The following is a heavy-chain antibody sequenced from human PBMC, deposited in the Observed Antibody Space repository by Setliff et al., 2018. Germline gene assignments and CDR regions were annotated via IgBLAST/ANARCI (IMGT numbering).Heavy chain of an antibody. Sequence: ASVKVSCKASGHSLTSNHFHWGRQAPGKGLEWMGTINPNDGYTIYAPAFQGRVAMTTDTSTGTAYMELSGLTSADTAIYYCIVNMVRPVTGLDSWGPGTLVTVPQ. J-gene: IGHJ4*02. V-gene: IGHV1-46*01. CDR3: IVNMVRPVTGLDS. CDR1: GHSLTSNH. CDR2: INPNDGYT. D-gene: IGHD2-15*01.